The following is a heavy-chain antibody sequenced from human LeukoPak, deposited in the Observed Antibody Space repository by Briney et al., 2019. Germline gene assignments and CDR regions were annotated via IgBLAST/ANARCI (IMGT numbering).Heavy chain of an antibody. CDR2: ISGSGGST. Sequence: GGSLRLSCAASGFTFSSYAMSWVRQAPGKGLEWVSAISGSGGSTYYADSVKGRFTISGDNSKNTLYLQMNSLRAEDTAVYYCAKDSSPIYALWFGESYYFDYWGQGTLVTAPS. CDR1: GFTFSSYA. CDR3: AKDSSPIYALWFGESYYFDY. D-gene: IGHD3-10*01. V-gene: IGHV3-23*01. J-gene: IGHJ4*02.